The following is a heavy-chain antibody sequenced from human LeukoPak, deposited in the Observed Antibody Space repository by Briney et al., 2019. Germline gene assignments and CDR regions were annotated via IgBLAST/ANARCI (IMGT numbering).Heavy chain of an antibody. D-gene: IGHD2-21*02. CDR1: GGSFSGYY. V-gene: IGHV4-34*01. CDR2: INHSGST. Sequence: SETLSLTRAVYGGSFSGYYWSWIRQPPGKGLEWIGEINHSGSTNYNPSLKSRITKSVDTSKNQFSLKLSSVTAADTAVYYCARMSGGDRTFDYWGQGTLVTVPS. J-gene: IGHJ4*02. CDR3: ARMSGGDRTFDY.